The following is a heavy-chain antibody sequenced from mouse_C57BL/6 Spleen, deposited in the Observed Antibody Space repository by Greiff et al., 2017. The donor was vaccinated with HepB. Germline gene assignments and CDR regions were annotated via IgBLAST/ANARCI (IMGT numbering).Heavy chain of an antibody. CDR2: IYPGDGDT. CDR3: ARGVVVATWDAMDY. Sequence: QVQLQQSGPELVKPGASVKISCKASGYAFSSSWMNWVKQRPGKGLEWIGRIYPGDGDTNYNGKFKGKATLTADKSSSTAYMQLSSLTSEDSAFYFGARGVVVATWDAMDYWGQGTSVTVSS. D-gene: IGHD1-1*01. J-gene: IGHJ4*01. V-gene: IGHV1-82*01. CDR1: GYAFSSSW.